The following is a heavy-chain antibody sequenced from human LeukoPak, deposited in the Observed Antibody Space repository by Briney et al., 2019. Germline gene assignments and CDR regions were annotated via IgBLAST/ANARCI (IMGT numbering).Heavy chain of an antibody. CDR1: GGTFSSYA. CDR2: IIPILGIA. Sequence: ASVKVSCKASGGTFSSYAISWVRQAPGQVLEWMGRIIPILGIANYAQKFQGRVTITADKSTSTAYMELSSLRSEDTAVYYCARGDYCSSTSCLIFDYWGQGTLVTVSS. CDR3: ARGDYCSSTSCLIFDY. V-gene: IGHV1-69*04. D-gene: IGHD2-2*01. J-gene: IGHJ4*02.